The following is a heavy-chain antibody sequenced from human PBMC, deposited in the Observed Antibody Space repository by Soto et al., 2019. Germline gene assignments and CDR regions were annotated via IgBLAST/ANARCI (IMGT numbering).Heavy chain of an antibody. CDR2: ISYDGSEK. CDR1: GFSFSKYG. V-gene: IGHV3-30*18. Sequence: GGSLRLSCGASGFSFSKYGMHWVRQAPGEGLEWLSLISYDGSEKWYAESVKGRFTISRDNSKNTLYLQMNSLRGDDTAVYFCVKGSDVSPPVASAWYSNYFYGVDVWGRGTTVTVSS. J-gene: IGHJ6*02. D-gene: IGHD6-19*01. CDR3: VKGSDVSPPVASAWYSNYFYGVDV.